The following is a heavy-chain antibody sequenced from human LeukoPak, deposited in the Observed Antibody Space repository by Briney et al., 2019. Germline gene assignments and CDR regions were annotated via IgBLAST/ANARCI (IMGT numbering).Heavy chain of an antibody. CDR2: VYATGTT. V-gene: IGHV4-59*01. CDR3: ARVGSGGAWFDF. Sequence: PSETLSLTCTVSSGSLTGYYWSWLRQPPGKGLEWIAYVYATGTTNYNPSLKTRPTISMDTSKNQLSLTLTSVTAADTAVYSCARVGSGGAWFDFWGQGTLVSVSS. J-gene: IGHJ4*02. CDR1: SGSLTGYY. D-gene: IGHD6-19*01.